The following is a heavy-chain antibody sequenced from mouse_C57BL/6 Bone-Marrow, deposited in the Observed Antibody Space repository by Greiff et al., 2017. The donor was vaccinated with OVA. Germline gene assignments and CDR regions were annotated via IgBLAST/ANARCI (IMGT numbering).Heavy chain of an antibody. D-gene: IGHD2-3*01. CDR1: GFTFSDYY. J-gene: IGHJ2*01. CDR3: ARHSRDGLFDY. Sequence: EVQLVESGGGLVQPGGSLKLSCAASGFTFSDYYMYWVRQTPEKRLEWVAYISNGGGSTYYPDTVKGRFTISRDNAKNTLYLQMRRLKSEDTAMDYCARHSRDGLFDYWGQGTTLTVSS. V-gene: IGHV5-12*01. CDR2: ISNGGGST.